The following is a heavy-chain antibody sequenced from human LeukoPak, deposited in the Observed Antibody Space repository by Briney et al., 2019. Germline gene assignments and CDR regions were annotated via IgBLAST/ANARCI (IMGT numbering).Heavy chain of an antibody. D-gene: IGHD2-15*01. V-gene: IGHV3-11*01. J-gene: IGHJ4*02. CDR2: ISSSGSTI. Sequence: GGSLRLSCAASGFTFSDYYMSWIRQAPGKGLEWVSYISSSGSTIYYADSVKGRFTISRDNAKNSLYLQMNSLRAEDTAVYYCAREHCSGGSCYSVFWFDYWGQGTLVTVSS. CDR3: AREHCSGGSCYSVFWFDY. CDR1: GFTFSDYY.